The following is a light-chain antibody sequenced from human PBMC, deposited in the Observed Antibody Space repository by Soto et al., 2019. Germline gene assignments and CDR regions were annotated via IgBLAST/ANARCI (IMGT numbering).Light chain of an antibody. CDR2: DTS. CDR3: QHYNDWST. Sequence: EIVMMQSPATLSVSPGERASLSCRASQSVGGDLAWYQQKPGQAPRLLIYDTSTRATGIPARFSGSGFGTDFTLTISSLQSEDFAVYYCQHYNDWSTFGQGTRLEIK. CDR1: QSVGGD. J-gene: IGKJ5*01. V-gene: IGKV3-15*01.